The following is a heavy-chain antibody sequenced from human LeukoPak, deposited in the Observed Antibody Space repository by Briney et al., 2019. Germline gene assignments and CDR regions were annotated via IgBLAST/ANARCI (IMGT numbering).Heavy chain of an antibody. CDR2: IKGDGSQK. J-gene: IGHJ4*02. CDR1: GSTFSVSW. CDR3: VSRLVPGLS. Sequence: GSLRLSCAASGSTFSVSWMSWVRQAPGKGLEWVANIKGDGSQKYYVDSVKGRFTISRDNAKNSLYLQMNSLRAEDTAVYYCVSRLVPGLSWGQGTLVIVSS. V-gene: IGHV3-7*01. D-gene: IGHD6-25*01.